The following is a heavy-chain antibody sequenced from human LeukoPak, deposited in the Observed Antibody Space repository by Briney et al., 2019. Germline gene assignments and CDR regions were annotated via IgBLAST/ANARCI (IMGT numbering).Heavy chain of an antibody. CDR1: GGSISSGGYY. V-gene: IGHV4-61*08. CDR2: IYYSGST. CDR3: ARSSTTTKYYYYGMDV. Sequence: PSQTLSLTCTVSGGSISSGGYYWSWIRQPPGKGLEWIGHIYYSGSTNYNPSLKSRVTISVDTSKNQFSLKLSSVTAADTAVYYCARSSTTTKYYYYGMDVWGQGTTVTVSS. D-gene: IGHD2/OR15-2a*01. J-gene: IGHJ6*02.